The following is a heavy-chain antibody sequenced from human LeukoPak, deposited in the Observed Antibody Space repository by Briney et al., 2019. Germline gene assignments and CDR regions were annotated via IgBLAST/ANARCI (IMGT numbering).Heavy chain of an antibody. Sequence: GGSLRLSCAASGFTFSSYWMTWVRQAPGKGLEWVANIKQDGSEKDYVDSVKGRFTISRDNAKNSLYLQMNSLRVEDTAVYYCAREDTGVAFDIWGQGTTVTV. CDR1: GFTFSSYW. J-gene: IGHJ3*02. CDR2: IKQDGSEK. CDR3: AREDTGVAFDI. D-gene: IGHD2-8*01. V-gene: IGHV3-7*01.